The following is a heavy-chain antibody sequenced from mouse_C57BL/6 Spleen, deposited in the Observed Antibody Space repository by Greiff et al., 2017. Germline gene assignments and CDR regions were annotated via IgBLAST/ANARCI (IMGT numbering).Heavy chain of an antibody. Sequence: LQQSGAELVRPGSSVKLSCKDSYFAFTASAMHWVKQRPGHGLEWIGSFTMYSDATEYRENFKGKATLTANTSSSTAYMELSSLTSEDSAVYYCASEGLLRGAMDYWGQGTSVTVSS. D-gene: IGHD1-1*01. J-gene: IGHJ4*01. CDR3: ASEGLLRGAMDY. CDR1: YFAFTASA. V-gene: IGHV1-49*01. CDR2: FTMYSDAT.